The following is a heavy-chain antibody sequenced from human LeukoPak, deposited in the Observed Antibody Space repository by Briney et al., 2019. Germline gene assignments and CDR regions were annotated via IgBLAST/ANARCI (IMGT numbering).Heavy chain of an antibody. Sequence: SETLSLTCTVSGGSISSYYWSWIRQPPGKGLEWIGYIYYSGSTTYNPSLRSRVTISLATSKNQFSLKLSSVTAADTAVYDCARGSGAYYYGSYYMDVWGKGTTVTVSS. J-gene: IGHJ6*03. V-gene: IGHV4-59*01. CDR2: IYYSGST. CDR1: GGSISSYY. CDR3: ARGSGAYYYGSYYMDV. D-gene: IGHD3-10*01.